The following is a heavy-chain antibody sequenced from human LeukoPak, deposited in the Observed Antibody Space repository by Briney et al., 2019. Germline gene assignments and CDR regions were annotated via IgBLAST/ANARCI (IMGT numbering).Heavy chain of an antibody. D-gene: IGHD1-26*01. CDR1: GFTFTSTS. CDR2: ISSSRRTV. CDR3: ARARDGSYDY. J-gene: IGHJ4*02. V-gene: IGHV3-48*02. Sequence: GGSLRVSCAASGFTFTSTSMNWVRQAPGKGLEWISYISSSRRTVHYADSVKGRFTISRDNAKNSLYLQVNSLRDEDTAVYYCARARDGSYDYWGQGTLVTVSS.